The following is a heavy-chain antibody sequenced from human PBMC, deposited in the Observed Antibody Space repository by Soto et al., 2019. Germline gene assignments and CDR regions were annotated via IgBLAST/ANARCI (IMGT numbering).Heavy chain of an antibody. D-gene: IGHD3-10*01. CDR3: ARRWGEGRVDY. J-gene: IGHJ4*02. CDR2: IYHSGNT. CDR1: GGSISSSNW. Sequence: QVQLQESGPGLVKPSGTLSLTCAVSGGSISSSNWWSWLRQPPGKGLEWIGEIYHSGNTNYNASLKSRVTMALDKSRNQFSLKLSSVTAADTAVYYCARRWGEGRVDYWGQGTLVTVSS. V-gene: IGHV4-4*02.